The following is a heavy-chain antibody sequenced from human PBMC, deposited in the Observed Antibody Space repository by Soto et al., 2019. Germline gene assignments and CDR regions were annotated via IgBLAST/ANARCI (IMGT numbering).Heavy chain of an antibody. CDR1: GGSISSGGYY. V-gene: IGHV4-31*03. J-gene: IGHJ4*02. CDR2: IYYSGST. CDR3: ARGGRYYDILTGYPKPGYYFDY. D-gene: IGHD3-9*01. Sequence: SETLSLTCTVSGGSISSGGYYWSWIRQHPGKGLEWIGYIYYSGSTYYNPSLKSRVTISVDTSKNQFSLKLSSVTAADTAVYYCARGGRYYDILTGYPKPGYYFDYWGQGTLVTVSS.